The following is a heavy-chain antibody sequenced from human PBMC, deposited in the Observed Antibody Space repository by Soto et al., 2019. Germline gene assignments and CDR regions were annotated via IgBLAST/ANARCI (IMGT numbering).Heavy chain of an antibody. CDR1: GFTFSDYY. CDR2: ISSSSSYT. Sequence: PGGSLRLSCAASGFTFSDYYMSWIRQAPGKGLEWVSYISSSSSYTNYADSVKGRFTISRDNAKNSLYLQMNSLRAEDTAVYYCARDLEHIVVAPAAIDYYYGMDVWGQGTTVTVSS. CDR3: ARDLEHIVVAPAAIDYYYGMDV. J-gene: IGHJ6*02. D-gene: IGHD2-2*01. V-gene: IGHV3-11*06.